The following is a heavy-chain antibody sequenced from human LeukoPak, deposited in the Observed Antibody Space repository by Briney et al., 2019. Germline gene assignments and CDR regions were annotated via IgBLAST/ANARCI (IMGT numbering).Heavy chain of an antibody. CDR2: ISGPGGRT. D-gene: IGHD3-3*01. CDR1: GFTFNNFA. V-gene: IGHV3-23*01. Sequence: GGSLRLSCAASGFTFNNFAMSWVRQAPGKGLEWVSAISGPGGRTYYADSVRGRFTISRDNSKNTLYLQMTSLRAEDTAVYHCAKDVGSAYYTIKYFDYWGQGTLVTVSS. CDR3: AKDVGSAYYTIKYFDY. J-gene: IGHJ4*02.